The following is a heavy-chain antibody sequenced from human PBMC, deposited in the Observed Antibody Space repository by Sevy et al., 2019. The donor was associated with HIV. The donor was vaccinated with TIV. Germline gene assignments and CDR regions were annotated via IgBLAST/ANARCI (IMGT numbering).Heavy chain of an antibody. CDR3: ANQGHSSGWYYFDY. D-gene: IGHD6-19*01. Sequence: GGSLRLSCAASGFTFSSYAMSWVRQAPKKGLEWVSTISASGGTTYYADSVKGRFIISRDNSKNTLYLQMNTLRAEDTAVYYCANQGHSSGWYYFDYWGQGTLVTASS. CDR1: GFTFSSYA. V-gene: IGHV3-23*01. CDR2: ISASGGTT. J-gene: IGHJ4*02.